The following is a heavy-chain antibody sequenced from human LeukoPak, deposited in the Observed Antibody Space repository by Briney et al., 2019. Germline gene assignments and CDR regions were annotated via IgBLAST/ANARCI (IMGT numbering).Heavy chain of an antibody. V-gene: IGHV4-59*01. J-gene: IGHJ3*02. CDR3: ARGVNYYDSSGYTHTSFDI. D-gene: IGHD3-22*01. CDR2: IYYSGST. Sequence: SETLSLTCTVSGGSISGYYWSWIRQPPGRGLEWIGYIYYSGSTKYSPSLKSRVTISVVTSKYQFSLKLSSVTAADTAVYYCARGVNYYDSSGYTHTSFDIWGQGTLVTVSS. CDR1: GGSISGYY.